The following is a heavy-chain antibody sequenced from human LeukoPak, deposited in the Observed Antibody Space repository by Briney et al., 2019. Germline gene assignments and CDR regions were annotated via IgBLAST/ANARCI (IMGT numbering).Heavy chain of an antibody. CDR1: GGSFSGYY. J-gene: IGHJ4*02. D-gene: IGHD2-15*01. CDR2: INHSGST. CDR3: ARGLHCSGGSCYSADY. Sequence: SETLSLTCAVYGGSFSGYYWSWIRQPPGKGLEWIGEINHSGSTNYNPSPKSRVTISVDTSKNQFSLKLSSVTAADTAVYYCARGLHCSGGSCYSADYWGQGTLVTVSS. V-gene: IGHV4-34*01.